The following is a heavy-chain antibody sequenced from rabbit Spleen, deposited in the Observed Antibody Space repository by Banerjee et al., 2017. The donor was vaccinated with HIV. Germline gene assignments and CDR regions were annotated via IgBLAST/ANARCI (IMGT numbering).Heavy chain of an antibody. V-gene: IGHV1S45*01. CDR1: GFSFSSNDY. J-gene: IGHJ6*01. Sequence: QEQLVESGGGLVRPEGSLKLSCTASGFSFSSNDYMCWVRQAPGKGLEWIACTAGGRSAFTYYASWAKGRFTCSKASSTTVTLQMTSLTAADTATYFCARDTGTSFSTYGMDLWGQGTLVTVS. CDR2: TAGGRSAFT. CDR3: ARDTGTSFSTYGMDL. D-gene: IGHD8-1*01.